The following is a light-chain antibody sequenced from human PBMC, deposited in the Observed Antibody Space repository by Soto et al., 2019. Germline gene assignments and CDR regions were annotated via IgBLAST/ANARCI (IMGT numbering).Light chain of an antibody. CDR2: DAS. CDR1: QSISSW. J-gene: IGKJ1*01. Sequence: GDRVTITCRASQSISSWLAWYQQKPGKAPKLLIYDASSLESGVPSRFSGSGSGTEFTLTISSLQPDDFATYYCQQYNSNSGTFGQGTKV. CDR3: QQYNSNSGT. V-gene: IGKV1-5*01.